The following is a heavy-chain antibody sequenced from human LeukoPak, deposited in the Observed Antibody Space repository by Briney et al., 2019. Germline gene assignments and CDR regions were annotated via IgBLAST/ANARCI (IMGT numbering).Heavy chain of an antibody. CDR3: AKDIGERGYSVH. Sequence: GGSLRLSCAASGFSFDEYAMHWVRQAPGKGLEWVSLISGDGGSTYYADSVRGRFTIPRHNSKNSLYLQMNSLRTEDTAFYYCAKDIGERGYSVHWGQGTLVTVSS. D-gene: IGHD5/OR15-5a*01. J-gene: IGHJ4*02. CDR1: GFSFDEYA. CDR2: ISGDGGST. V-gene: IGHV3-43*02.